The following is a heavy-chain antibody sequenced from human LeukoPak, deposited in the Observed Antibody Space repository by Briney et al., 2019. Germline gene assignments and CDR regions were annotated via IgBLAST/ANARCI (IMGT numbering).Heavy chain of an antibody. Sequence: ASVRVSCKASGYTFSSYYMHWVRQAPGQGLEWLGIINPSGGSTSYAQKFQGRFTMTRDTSTTTVYMDLSSLRSEGTAMYYCARGLPGRVHDNSTRGLFDRWEQRRLVTVSS. CDR1: GYTFSSYY. CDR3: ARGLPGRVHDNSTRGLFDR. D-gene: IGHD3-22*01. CDR2: INPSGGST. J-gene: IGHJ4*02. V-gene: IGHV1-46*01.